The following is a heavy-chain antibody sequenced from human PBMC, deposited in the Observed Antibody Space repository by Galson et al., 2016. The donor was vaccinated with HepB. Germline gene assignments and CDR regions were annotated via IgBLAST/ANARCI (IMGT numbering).Heavy chain of an antibody. CDR1: GFTFSSYA. J-gene: IGHJ4*02. D-gene: IGHD3-22*01. CDR2: ISYDGSNK. Sequence: SLRLSCAASGFTFSSYAMHWVRQAPGKGLEWVAVISYDGSNKYYADSVKGRLTISRDNSKNTLYLQMNSLRAEDTAVYYCARDDWDYRDSSGSQLDFWGQGILVTVSS. CDR3: ARDDWDYRDSSGSQLDF. V-gene: IGHV3-30*03.